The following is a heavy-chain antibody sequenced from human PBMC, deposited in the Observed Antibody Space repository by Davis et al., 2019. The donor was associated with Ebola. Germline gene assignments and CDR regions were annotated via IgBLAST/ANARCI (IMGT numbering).Heavy chain of an antibody. CDR1: GGSIISSSSY. J-gene: IGHJ4*02. Sequence: SETLSLTCTVSGGSIISSSSYWGWIRQPPGKGLEWIGEINHSGSTNYNPSLKSRVTISVDTSKNQFSLKLSSVTAADTAVYFCSRIYQRVYFDYWGQGTLVTVSS. V-gene: IGHV4-39*07. CDR2: INHSGST. D-gene: IGHD2-2*01. CDR3: SRIYQRVYFDY.